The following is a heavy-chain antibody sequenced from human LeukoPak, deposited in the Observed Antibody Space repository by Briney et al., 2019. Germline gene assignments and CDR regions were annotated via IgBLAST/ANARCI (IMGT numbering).Heavy chain of an antibody. D-gene: IGHD3-22*01. Sequence: SQTLSLTCTVSGGSISSGAYYWSWIRQHPGKGLEWIGYIYYSGSTYHNPSLKSRVTISVDTSKNQFSLKLSSVTAADTAVYYCARDHGYDSSGYYWFNFFYWGQGTLVTVSS. V-gene: IGHV4-31*03. CDR1: GGSISSGAYY. CDR3: ARDHGYDSSGYYWFNFFY. J-gene: IGHJ4*02. CDR2: IYYSGST.